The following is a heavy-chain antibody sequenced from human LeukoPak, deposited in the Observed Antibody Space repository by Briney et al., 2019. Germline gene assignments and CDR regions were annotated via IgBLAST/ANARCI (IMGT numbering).Heavy chain of an antibody. J-gene: IGHJ6*02. CDR2: IYYSGST. CDR3: ARGRGCSYGNSYYYYGMDV. CDR1: GGSISSYY. V-gene: IGHV4-59*01. Sequence: SETLSLTCTVSGGSISSYYWSWIRQPPGKGLEWIGYIYYSGSTNYNPSLKSRVTISVDTSKNQFSLKLSSVTAADTAVYYCARGRGCSYGNSYYYYGMDVWGQGTTVTVSS. D-gene: IGHD5-18*01.